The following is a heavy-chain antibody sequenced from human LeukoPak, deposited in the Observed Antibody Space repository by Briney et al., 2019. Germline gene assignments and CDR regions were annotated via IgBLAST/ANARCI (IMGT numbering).Heavy chain of an antibody. CDR2: IGTAGDT. J-gene: IGHJ6*02. Sequence: PGGFLRLSCVASGLTFRSYDMFWVRQPTGKGLEWVSTIGTAGDTNYADSVKGRFTISRENAKNSLYLQMNSLRAGDTAVYYCARGSSYDILSRYYGLDVWGQGTTVTVSS. CDR1: GLTFRSYD. D-gene: IGHD3-9*01. CDR3: ARGSSYDILSRYYGLDV. V-gene: IGHV3-13*04.